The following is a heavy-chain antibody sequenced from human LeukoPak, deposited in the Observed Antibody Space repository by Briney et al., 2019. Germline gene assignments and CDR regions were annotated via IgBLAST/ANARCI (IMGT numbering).Heavy chain of an antibody. CDR3: AKDQGISSSWTYNSFDP. Sequence: GGSLRLSCAASGFTFSSYAMSWVRQAPGKGLEWVSAISGSGGSTYYAESVKGRFTIFRDNSKNTLYLQMNSLRAEETDVYYCAKDQGISSSWTYNSFDPWGQGTLVTVSS. J-gene: IGHJ5*02. CDR1: GFTFSSYA. CDR2: ISGSGGST. D-gene: IGHD6-13*01. V-gene: IGHV3-23*01.